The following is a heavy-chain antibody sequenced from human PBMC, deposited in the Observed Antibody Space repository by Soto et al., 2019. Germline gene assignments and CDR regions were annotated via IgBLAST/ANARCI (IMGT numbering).Heavy chain of an antibody. J-gene: IGHJ5*02. D-gene: IGHD2-8*01. Sequence: QITLKESGPTLVKPTQTLTLTCTFSGFSLSTIAVGVGWIRQPPGKALEWLAFIYWDDDKSYSPSLKSRLTITKDTSKNQVVLRMTNMDPVDTATYYCAQSRYNGPPFDPWGQGILVTVSS. V-gene: IGHV2-5*02. CDR1: GFSLSTIAVG. CDR3: AQSRYNGPPFDP. CDR2: IYWDDDK.